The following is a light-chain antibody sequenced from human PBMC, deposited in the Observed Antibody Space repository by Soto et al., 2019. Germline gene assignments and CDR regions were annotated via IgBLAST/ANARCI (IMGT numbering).Light chain of an antibody. CDR1: SSDVGGYDF. CDR2: DVS. Sequence: QSVLTQPPSASGSPGQPVTISCTGTSSDVGGYDFVAWHQQHPGKAPRLMIYDVSKRPSGVPDRFSGSKSGYTASLTVSGLQAEDEADYYCSSFVGGNIYVFGTGTKVTVL. J-gene: IGLJ1*01. V-gene: IGLV2-8*01. CDR3: SSFVGGNIYV.